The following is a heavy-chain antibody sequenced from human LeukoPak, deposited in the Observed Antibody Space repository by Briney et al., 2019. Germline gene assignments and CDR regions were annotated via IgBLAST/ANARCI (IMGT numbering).Heavy chain of an antibody. CDR2: ISAYNGNT. CDR1: GYTFTSYG. D-gene: IGHD3-22*01. Sequence: EASVKVSCKASGYTFTSYGISWVRQAPGQGLEWMGWISAYNGNTNYAQKLQGRVTMTTDTSTSTAYMELRSLRSDDTAVYYCARDYHEEGWLSGNFDYWGQGTLVTVSS. CDR3: ARDYHEEGWLSGNFDY. J-gene: IGHJ4*02. V-gene: IGHV1-18*01.